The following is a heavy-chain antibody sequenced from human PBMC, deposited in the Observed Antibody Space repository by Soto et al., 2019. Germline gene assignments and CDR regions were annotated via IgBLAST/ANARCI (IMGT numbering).Heavy chain of an antibody. V-gene: IGHV1-69*06. D-gene: IGHD1-26*01. J-gene: IGHJ4*02. CDR2: IIPIFGTA. CDR1: GGTFSSYA. Sequence: QVQLVQSGAEVKKPGSSVKVSCKASGGTFSSYAISWVRQAPGQGLEWMGGIIPIFGTANYAQQFQGRVTVTADNSPSTAYMELSSLRSEDTAVYYCARVGAYSGSYCCDYWGQGTLVTVSS. CDR3: ARVGAYSGSYCCDY.